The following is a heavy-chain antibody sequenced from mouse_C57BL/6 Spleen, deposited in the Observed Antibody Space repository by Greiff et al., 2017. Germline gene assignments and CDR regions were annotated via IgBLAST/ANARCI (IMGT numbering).Heavy chain of an antibody. CDR2: IYPGDGDT. V-gene: IGHV1-80*01. CDR1: GYAFSSYW. J-gene: IGHJ4*01. CDR3: ARVHQYYAMDY. Sequence: VKLQESGAELVKPGASVKISCKASGYAFSSYWMNWVKQRPGKGLEWIGQIYPGDGDTNYNGKFKGKATLTADKSSSTAYMQLSSLTSEDSAVYFCARVHQYYAMDYWGQGTSVTVSS.